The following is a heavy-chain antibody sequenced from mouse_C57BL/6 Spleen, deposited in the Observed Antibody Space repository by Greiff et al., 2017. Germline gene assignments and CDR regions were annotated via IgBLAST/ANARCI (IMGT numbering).Heavy chain of an antibody. V-gene: IGHV7-3*01. Sequence: EVQRVESGGGLVQPGGSLSLSCAASGFTFTDYYMSWVRQPPGKALEWLGFIRNKANGYTTEYSASVKGRFTISRDNSQSILYLQMNALGAEDRATYYCARYGSSAAWFAYWGQGTLVTVSA. CDR3: ARYGSSAAWFAY. CDR1: GFTFTDYY. J-gene: IGHJ3*01. CDR2: IRNKANGYTT. D-gene: IGHD1-1*01.